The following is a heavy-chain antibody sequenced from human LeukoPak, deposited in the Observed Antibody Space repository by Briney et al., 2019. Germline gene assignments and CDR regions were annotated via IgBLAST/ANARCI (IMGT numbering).Heavy chain of an antibody. CDR3: ASDSYSPEYFQH. J-gene: IGHJ1*01. CDR1: GFSVSNTY. CDR2: TYSGSIT. Sequence: PGGALRLSCAASGFSVSNTYMGWGRRSPGKGQSGVSATYSGSITSYADSVTDRFTISRDNSKTTLHLQRNTLRTDDTAVYYSASDSYSPEYFQHWGRGTLVTVSS. V-gene: IGHV3-66*01. D-gene: IGHD2-15*01.